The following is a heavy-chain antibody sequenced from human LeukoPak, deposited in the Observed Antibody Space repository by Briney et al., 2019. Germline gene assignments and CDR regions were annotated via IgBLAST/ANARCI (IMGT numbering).Heavy chain of an antibody. Sequence: KPSETLSLTCTVSGGSISSSSYYWGWIRQPPGKGLEWIGSIYYSGSTYYNPSLKSRVTISVDTSKTQFSLKLSSVTAADTAVYYCAREYYDFWSGYPYYYYYYMDVWGKGTTVTVSS. CDR2: IYYSGST. CDR3: AREYYDFWSGYPYYYYYYMDV. J-gene: IGHJ6*03. D-gene: IGHD3-3*01. CDR1: GGSISSSSYY. V-gene: IGHV4-39*02.